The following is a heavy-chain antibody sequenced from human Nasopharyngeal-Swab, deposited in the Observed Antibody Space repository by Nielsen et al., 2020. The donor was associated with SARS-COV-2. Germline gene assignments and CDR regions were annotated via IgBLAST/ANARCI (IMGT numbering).Heavy chain of an antibody. J-gene: IGHJ6*02. V-gene: IGHV1-18*01. CDR1: GGTFSSYG. Sequence: ASVKVSCKASGGTFSSYGISWVRQAPGQGLEWMGWISAYNGNTNYAQKLQGRVTMTTDTSTSTAYMELRSLRSDDTAVYYCARVARYFDPAKYYYYGMDVWGQGTTVTVSS. D-gene: IGHD3-9*01. CDR2: ISAYNGNT. CDR3: ARVARYFDPAKYYYYGMDV.